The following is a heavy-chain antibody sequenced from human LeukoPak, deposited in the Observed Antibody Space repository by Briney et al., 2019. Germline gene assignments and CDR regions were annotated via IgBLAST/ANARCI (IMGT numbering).Heavy chain of an antibody. V-gene: IGHV1-69*13. D-gene: IGHD2-2*01. CDR3: ASDIGYCSSTSCYSGD. CDR2: IIPIFGTA. Sequence: ASVKVSCKASGGTFSSYAISWVRQAPGQGLEWMGGIIPIFGTANYAQKFQGRVTITADESTSTAYMELSSLRFEDTAVYYCASDIGYCSSTSCYSGDWGQGTLVTVSS. J-gene: IGHJ4*02. CDR1: GGTFSSYA.